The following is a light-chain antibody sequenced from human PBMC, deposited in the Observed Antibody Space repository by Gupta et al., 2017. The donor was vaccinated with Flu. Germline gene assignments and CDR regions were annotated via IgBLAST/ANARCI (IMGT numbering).Light chain of an antibody. CDR3: QQYINWPLT. Sequence: EIVMTQPPGTLSVSPREGATLSCRASQEIAGNLAWFQQKPGQAPRLLLSGASTRATGTPSRFSGSRSGTDFTLTISSLQSEDFAVYYCQQYINWPLTFGRGTKVEIK. J-gene: IGKJ4*01. V-gene: IGKV3-15*01. CDR2: GAS. CDR1: QEIAGN.